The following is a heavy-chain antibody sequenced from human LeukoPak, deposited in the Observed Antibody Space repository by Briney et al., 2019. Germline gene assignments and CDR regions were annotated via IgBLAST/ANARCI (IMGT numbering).Heavy chain of an antibody. Sequence: GASVKVSCKASGYTFTSYGISWVRQAPGQGLEWMGGIIPIFGTANYAQKFQGRVTITADESTSTAYMELSSLRSEDTAVYYCAREAGDPRRYYYYGMDVWGQGTTVTVSS. V-gene: IGHV1-69*13. CDR3: AREAGDPRRYYYYGMDV. J-gene: IGHJ6*02. CDR2: IIPIFGTA. D-gene: IGHD7-27*01. CDR1: GYTFTSYG.